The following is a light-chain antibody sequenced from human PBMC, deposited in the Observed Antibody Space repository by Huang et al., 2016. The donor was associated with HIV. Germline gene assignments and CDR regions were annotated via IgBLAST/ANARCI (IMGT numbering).Light chain of an antibody. CDR1: QSLLYSNGYTY. Sequence: DIVMTQSPLSLSVTLGEPASISCKSNQSLLYSNGYTYLDWYLQKPGQSPQLLIFLGSDPASGGPDRFSGSGTGVDFTLTISRLEAEDVGVYYCMQGLQTPPSFGQGTKVEI. V-gene: IGKV2-28*01. CDR3: MQGLQTPPS. J-gene: IGKJ1*01. CDR2: LGS.